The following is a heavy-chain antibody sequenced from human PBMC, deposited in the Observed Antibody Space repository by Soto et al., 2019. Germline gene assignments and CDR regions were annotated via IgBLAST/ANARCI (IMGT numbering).Heavy chain of an antibody. J-gene: IGHJ4*02. CDR3: ARLGATLPEYFDS. Sequence: GESLKISCAASGFIFSTYSMNWVRQGPGKGLEWVSLLYDDGATYYAESVKGRFSISRDGSKNTLYLQMKNLKAEDTAVYYCARLGATLPEYFDSWGQGTLVTVSS. CDR2: LYDDGAT. D-gene: IGHD1-26*01. V-gene: IGHV3-66*04. CDR1: GFIFSTYS.